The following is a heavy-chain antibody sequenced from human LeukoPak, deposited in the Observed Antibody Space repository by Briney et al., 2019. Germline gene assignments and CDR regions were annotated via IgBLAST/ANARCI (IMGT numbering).Heavy chain of an antibody. V-gene: IGHV3-74*01. CDR1: GFTFSSYW. D-gene: IGHD1-26*01. CDR3: ARKAGGSYYMDV. J-gene: IGHJ6*03. Sequence: GGSLILSCAASGFTFSSYWMHWVRQAPGKGLVWVSRINSDGSSTSYADSVKGRFTISRDNAKNTLYLQMNSLRAEDTAVYYCARKAGGSYYMDVWGKGTTVTVSS. CDR2: INSDGSST.